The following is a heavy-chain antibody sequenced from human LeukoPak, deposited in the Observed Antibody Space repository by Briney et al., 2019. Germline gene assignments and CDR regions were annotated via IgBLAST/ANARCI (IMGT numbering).Heavy chain of an antibody. J-gene: IGHJ4*02. CDR2: ISSSSSYI. Sequence: GGSLRLSCAASGFTFSSYSMNWVRQAPGKGLEWVSSISSSSSYIYYADSVKGRFTISRDNAKNSLYLQMSSLRAEDTAVYYCARDHAYYYDSSGYGGGYYFDYWGQGTLVTVSS. V-gene: IGHV3-21*01. D-gene: IGHD3-22*01. CDR3: ARDHAYYYDSSGYGGGYYFDY. CDR1: GFTFSSYS.